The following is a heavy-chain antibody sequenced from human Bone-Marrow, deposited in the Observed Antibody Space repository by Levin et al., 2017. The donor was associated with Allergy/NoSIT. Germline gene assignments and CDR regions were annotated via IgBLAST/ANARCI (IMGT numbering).Heavy chain of an antibody. Sequence: LAGGSLRLSCAASGFSFSNYAMSWVRQAPGKGLEWVSAISGSGGRTYYADSVKGRFTISRDNSKNTLFLQMNSLRAEDAAVYYCAKDLNLGYTVTYYYYGMDVLGQGTTVTVSS. J-gene: IGHJ6*01. CDR2: ISGSGGRT. CDR1: GFSFSNYA. CDR3: AKDLNLGYTVTYYYYGMDV. D-gene: IGHD4-17*01. V-gene: IGHV3-23*01.